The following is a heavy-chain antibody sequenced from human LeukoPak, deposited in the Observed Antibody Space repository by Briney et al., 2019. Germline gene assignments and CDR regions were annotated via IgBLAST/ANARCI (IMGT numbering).Heavy chain of an antibody. CDR2: IYTSGST. V-gene: IGHV4-4*07. Sequence: KPSETLSLTCTVSGGSISSYYWSWIRQPAGKGLEWIGRIYTSGSTNYNPSLKSRVTISVDTSKNQFSLKLSSVTAADTAVYYCARELARYYYDSSGYPYFDYWGQGTLVTVSS. CDR3: ARELARYYYDSSGYPYFDY. CDR1: GGSISSYY. D-gene: IGHD3-22*01. J-gene: IGHJ4*02.